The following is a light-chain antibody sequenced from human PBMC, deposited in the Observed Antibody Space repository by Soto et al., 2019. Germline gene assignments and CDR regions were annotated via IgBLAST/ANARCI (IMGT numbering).Light chain of an antibody. CDR2: GNS. J-gene: IGLJ2*01. CDR1: SSNIGGGYD. V-gene: IGLV1-40*01. Sequence: QSVLTQPPSVSGAPGQRVTISCTGSSSNIGGGYDVHWYQQLPGTAPKLLIYGNSNRPSGVPDRFSGSKSGTSASLAITGVQAEDEADYYCQSYDSSLSGSGVFGGGTKLTVL. CDR3: QSYDSSLSGSGV.